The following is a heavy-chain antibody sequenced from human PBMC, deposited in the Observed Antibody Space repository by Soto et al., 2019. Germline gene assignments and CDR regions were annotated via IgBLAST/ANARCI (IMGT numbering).Heavy chain of an antibody. V-gene: IGHV1-2*02. J-gene: IGHJ4*02. CDR2: INTLSGDT. Sequence: QVQLVQSGAEVKKPGASVKVSCKASGYTFSGYYMHWVRQAPGQGLEWMGWINTLSGDTSFPQKFQSRLAMTRDTSIDTAFMEVSRLTSDDTAIYYCARSLLNVILPLAYWGQGTLVSVSS. CDR3: ARSLLNVILPLAY. CDR1: GYTFSGYY. D-gene: IGHD3-3*02.